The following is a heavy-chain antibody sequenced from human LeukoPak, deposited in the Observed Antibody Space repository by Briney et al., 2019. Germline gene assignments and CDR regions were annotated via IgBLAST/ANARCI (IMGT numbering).Heavy chain of an antibody. CDR3: AREGYSYISEGFDY. V-gene: IGHV4-30-2*01. Sequence: SETLSLTCTVSGYAITSGGFSWNWIRQPPGKGLEWIGCIYDRGPAYYNPSLKSRFTISVDRPKNQFFLNVTSLTAADTAVYYCAREGYSYISEGFDYWGQGTLVTVSS. CDR2: IYDRGPA. CDR1: GYAITSGGFS. D-gene: IGHD5-18*01. J-gene: IGHJ4*02.